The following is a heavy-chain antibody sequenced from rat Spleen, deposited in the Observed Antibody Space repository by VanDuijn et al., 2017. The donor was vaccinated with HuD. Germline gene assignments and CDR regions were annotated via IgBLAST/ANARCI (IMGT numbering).Heavy chain of an antibody. J-gene: IGHJ3*01. Sequence: EVQLVESGGGLVQPGRSLKLSCAASGFTFSDYYMDRVRQAPTKGLEWVATITYDGSGTYYRDSVKGRFTISRDNAKTTLYLQMDSLRSEDTATYYCARPSYGYPFAYWGQGTLVTVSS. CDR1: GFTFSDYY. CDR3: ARPSYGYPFAY. CDR2: ITYDGSGT. V-gene: IGHV5-7*01. D-gene: IGHD1-7*01.